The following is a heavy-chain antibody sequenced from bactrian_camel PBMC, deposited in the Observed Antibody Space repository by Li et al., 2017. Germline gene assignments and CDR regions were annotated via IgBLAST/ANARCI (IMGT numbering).Heavy chain of an antibody. V-gene: IGHV3S66*01. CDR1: GFTLANSD. D-gene: IGHD1*01. J-gene: IGHJ4*01. Sequence: QLVESGGGSVQAGGALSISCTASGFTLANSDMGWYRQAPGNECEMVSRISINGKTHYPDSVKGRFTISHDNARITAYLQMASLRPEDTAVYYCVPVALEERDGLVSCARWSQGTQVTVSS. CDR2: ISINGKT.